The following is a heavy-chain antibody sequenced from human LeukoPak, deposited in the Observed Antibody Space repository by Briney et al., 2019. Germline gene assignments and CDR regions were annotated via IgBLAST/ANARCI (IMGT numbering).Heavy chain of an antibody. J-gene: IGHJ4*02. D-gene: IGHD6-19*01. CDR1: GFTFSSYA. V-gene: IGHV3-30-3*02. CDR3: AKPSFPIAVADLYYFDY. CDR2: ISYDGSNK. Sequence: PGGSLRLSCAASGFTFSSYAMHWVRQAPGKGLEWVAVISYDGSNKYYADSVKGRFTISRDNSKNTLYLQMNSLRAEDTAVYYCAKPSFPIAVADLYYFDYWGQGTLVTVSS.